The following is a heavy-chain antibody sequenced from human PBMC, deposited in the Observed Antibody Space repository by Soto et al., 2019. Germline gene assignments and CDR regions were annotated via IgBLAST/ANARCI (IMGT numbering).Heavy chain of an antibody. J-gene: IGHJ3*02. D-gene: IGHD3-10*01. CDR3: ARGDYGSGSYTDAFDI. CDR1: GGTFSSYT. CDR2: IIPILGIA. V-gene: IGHV1-69*02. Sequence: QVQLVQSGAEVKKPGSSVKVSCKASGGTFSSYTISWVRQAPGQGLEWMGRIIPILGIANSAQKFHGRVTITADKSTSTAYMELSSVRSEDTAVYYCARGDYGSGSYTDAFDIWGQGTMVTVSS.